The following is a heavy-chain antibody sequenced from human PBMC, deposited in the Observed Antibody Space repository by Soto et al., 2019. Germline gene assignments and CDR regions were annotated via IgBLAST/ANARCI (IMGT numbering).Heavy chain of an antibody. Sequence: SETLSLTCTVSSGSISSGDYYWSWIRQPPGKGLEWIGYIYYSGSSYYNPSLKSRVSISIDTSKNPFSLKLSSVTAADTAVYYCARSRISIFGILIIGSSFDTWGQGALLTVSS. CDR3: ARSRISIFGILIIGSSFDT. J-gene: IGHJ5*02. CDR1: SGSISSGDYY. D-gene: IGHD3-3*01. CDR2: IYYSGSS. V-gene: IGHV4-30-4*01.